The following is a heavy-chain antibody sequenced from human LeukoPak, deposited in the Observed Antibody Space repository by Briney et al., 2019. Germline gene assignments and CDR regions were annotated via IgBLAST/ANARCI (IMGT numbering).Heavy chain of an antibody. Sequence: PGGSLRLSCAASGFAFSSYAMSWVRQAPGKGLEWVSAISGSGGSTYYADSVKGRFTISRDNSKNTLYLQMNSLRAEGTAVYYCAKTAGSGWTYYFDYWGQGTLVTVSS. CDR3: AKTAGSGWTYYFDY. CDR2: ISGSGGST. V-gene: IGHV3-23*01. CDR1: GFAFSSYA. D-gene: IGHD6-19*01. J-gene: IGHJ4*02.